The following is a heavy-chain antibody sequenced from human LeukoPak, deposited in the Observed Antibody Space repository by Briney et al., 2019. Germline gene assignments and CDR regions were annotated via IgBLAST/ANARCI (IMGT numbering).Heavy chain of an antibody. CDR2: IYYSGST. V-gene: IGHV4-59*01. D-gene: IGHD6-13*01. CDR1: GGSISSYY. CDR3: ARETSFIAAAGKRGYYFDY. Sequence: SETLSLTCTVSGGSISSYYWSWIRQPPGKGLEWIGYIYYSGSTNYNPSLKSRVTISVDTSKNQFSLKLSSVTAADTAVYYCARETSFIAAAGKRGYYFDYWGQGTLVTVSS. J-gene: IGHJ4*02.